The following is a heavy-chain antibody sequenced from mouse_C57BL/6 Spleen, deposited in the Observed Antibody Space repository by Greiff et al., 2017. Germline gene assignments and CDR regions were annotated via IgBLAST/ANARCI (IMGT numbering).Heavy chain of an antibody. Sequence: QVQLKESGAELMKPGASVKLSCKATGYTFTGYWIEWVKQRPGHGLEWIGEILPGSGSTNYKEKFKGKATFTADPSSNTAYMQLSSLTTEDSAIYYGARRPSLYITTVVAKNYFDYWGQGTTLTVSS. D-gene: IGHD1-1*01. CDR3: ARRPSLYITTVVAKNYFDY. CDR1: GYTFTGYW. V-gene: IGHV1-9*01. CDR2: ILPGSGST. J-gene: IGHJ2*01.